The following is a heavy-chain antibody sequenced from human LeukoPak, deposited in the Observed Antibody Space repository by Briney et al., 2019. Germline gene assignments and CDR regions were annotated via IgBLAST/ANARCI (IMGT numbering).Heavy chain of an antibody. CDR2: IIPIFGTA. J-gene: IGHJ4*02. CDR1: GGTFSSYA. D-gene: IGHD4-17*01. Sequence: SVKVSCKASGGTFSSYAISWVRQAPGQGLEWMGRIIPIFGTANYAQKFQGRVTITTDESTSTAYMELSSLRSEDTAVYYCARDSGDYGVVDYWGQGTLVAVSS. CDR3: ARDSGDYGVVDY. V-gene: IGHV1-69*05.